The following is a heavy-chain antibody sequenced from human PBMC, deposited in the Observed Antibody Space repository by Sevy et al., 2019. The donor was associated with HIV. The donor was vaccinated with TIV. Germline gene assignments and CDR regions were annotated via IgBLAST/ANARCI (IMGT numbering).Heavy chain of an antibody. J-gene: IGHJ4*02. D-gene: IGHD3-16*01. CDR2: VYYSGST. CDR1: GASISNSNYY. Sequence: SETLSLTCTVAGASISNSNYYWGWIHQPPGKGLEWIANVYYSGSTYYNPSLESRVTISVDTSKNQISLKLRSVTASDTAVYYCARHTFGWYYFDSWGQGTLVTVSS. CDR3: ARHTFGWYYFDS. V-gene: IGHV4-39*01.